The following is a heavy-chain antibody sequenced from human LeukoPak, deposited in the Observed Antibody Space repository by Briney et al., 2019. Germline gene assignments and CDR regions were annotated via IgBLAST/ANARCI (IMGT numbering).Heavy chain of an antibody. CDR3: ARTGSSYYYDSSGYSAFDI. V-gene: IGHV3-7*01. CDR2: IKQDGSEK. CDR1: GFTFSSYW. J-gene: IGHJ3*02. D-gene: IGHD3-22*01. Sequence: PGGSLRLSCAASGFTFSSYWMSWVRQAPGKGLEWVANIKQDGSEKYYVDSVKGRFTISRDNSKNTLYLQMNSLRAEDTAVYYCARTGSSYYYDSSGYSAFDIWGQGTMVTVSS.